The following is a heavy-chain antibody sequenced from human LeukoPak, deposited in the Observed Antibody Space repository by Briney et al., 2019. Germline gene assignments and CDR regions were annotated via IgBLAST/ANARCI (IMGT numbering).Heavy chain of an antibody. D-gene: IGHD2-2*01. Sequence: GASVRVSCKASGGTFSSYTISWVRQAPGQGLEWMGRTIPILGIANYAQKFQGRVTITADKSTSTAYMELSSLRSEDTAVYYCARCRSSTSCYFLDYWGQGTLVTVSS. J-gene: IGHJ4*02. V-gene: IGHV1-69*02. CDR2: TIPILGIA. CDR1: GGTFSSYT. CDR3: ARCRSSTSCYFLDY.